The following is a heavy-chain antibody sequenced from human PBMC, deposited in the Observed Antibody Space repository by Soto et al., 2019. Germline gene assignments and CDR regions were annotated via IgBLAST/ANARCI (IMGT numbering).Heavy chain of an antibody. Sequence: QVQLVESGGGVVQPGRSLRLSCAASGFTFSSYGMHWVRQAPGKGLEWVAVIWYDGSNKYYADSVKGRFTISRDNSKNTLYLQMNSLRAEDTAVYYCARGDCTNGVGPLTYGMDVWGQGTTVTVSS. V-gene: IGHV3-33*01. CDR2: IWYDGSNK. D-gene: IGHD2-8*01. CDR3: ARGDCTNGVGPLTYGMDV. J-gene: IGHJ6*02. CDR1: GFTFSSYG.